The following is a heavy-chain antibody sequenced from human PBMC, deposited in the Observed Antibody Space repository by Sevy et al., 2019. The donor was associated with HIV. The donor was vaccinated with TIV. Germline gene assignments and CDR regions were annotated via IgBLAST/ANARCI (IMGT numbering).Heavy chain of an antibody. Sequence: GGSLRLSCAASGFTFSSYSMNWVRQAPGKGLEWVSYISSSSSTIYYADSVKGRFPISRDNAKNSLYLQMNSLRAEDTAVYYCARDDDSSGYYHGWYFDLWGRGTLVTVSS. J-gene: IGHJ2*01. V-gene: IGHV3-48*01. CDR1: GFTFSSYS. D-gene: IGHD3-22*01. CDR2: ISSSSSTI. CDR3: ARDDDSSGYYHGWYFDL.